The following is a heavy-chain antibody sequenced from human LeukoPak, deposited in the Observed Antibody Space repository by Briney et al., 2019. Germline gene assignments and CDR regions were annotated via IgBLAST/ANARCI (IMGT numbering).Heavy chain of an antibody. CDR2: IYYSGST. CDR1: GGSISSHY. D-gene: IGHD3-22*01. Sequence: PSETLSLTCTVSGGSISSHYWSWIRQPPGKGLEWIGYIYYSGSTNYNPSLKSRVTISVDTSKNQFSLKLSSVTAADTAVYYCASHSGGYYYQTYYYYYMDVWGKGTTVTVSS. CDR3: ASHSGGYYYQTYYYYYMDV. J-gene: IGHJ6*03. V-gene: IGHV4-59*11.